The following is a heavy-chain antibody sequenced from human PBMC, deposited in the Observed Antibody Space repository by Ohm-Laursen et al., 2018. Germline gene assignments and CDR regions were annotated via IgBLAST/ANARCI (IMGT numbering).Heavy chain of an antibody. CDR1: TLTFSNCG. D-gene: IGHD4-17*01. CDR2: IKQDGSEK. V-gene: IGHV3-7*01. Sequence: SLRLSCSASTLTFSNCGMHWVRQAPGKGLEWVANIKQDGSEKYYVDSVKGRFTISRDNAKNSLYLQMNSLRAEDTAVYYCARESGDYLWGQGTLVTVSS. J-gene: IGHJ4*02. CDR3: ARESGDYL.